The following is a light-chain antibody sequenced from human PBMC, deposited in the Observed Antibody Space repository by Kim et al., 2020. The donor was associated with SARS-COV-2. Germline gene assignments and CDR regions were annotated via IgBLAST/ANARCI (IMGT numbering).Light chain of an antibody. V-gene: IGKV1-39*01. Sequence: DIQMTQSPSSLSASVGDRVTITCRASQSISSYLNWYQQKPGKTPKLLVYAASSLQSGVPSRFSGSGSGTDFTLTISSLQPEDFATYYRHPSFSTPWTFGQGTKVEIK. CDR2: AAS. J-gene: IGKJ1*01. CDR1: QSISSY. CDR3: HPSFSTPWT.